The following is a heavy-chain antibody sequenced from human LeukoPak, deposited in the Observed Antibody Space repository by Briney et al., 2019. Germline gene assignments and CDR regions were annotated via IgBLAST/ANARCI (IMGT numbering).Heavy chain of an antibody. CDR2: IYTSGST. V-gene: IGHV4-4*09. J-gene: IGHJ6*03. Sequence: SETLSLTCTVSGGSISSYYWSWIRQPPGKGLEWIGYIYTSGSTNYNPSLKSRVTISVDTSKNQFSLKLSSVTAADMAVYYCARGGPYSRSYYYYMDVWGKGTTVTVSS. CDR1: GGSISSYY. CDR3: ARGGPYSRSYYYYMDV. D-gene: IGHD6-13*01.